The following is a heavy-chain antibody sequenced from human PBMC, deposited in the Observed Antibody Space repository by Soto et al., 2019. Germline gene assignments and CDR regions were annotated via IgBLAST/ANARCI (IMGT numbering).Heavy chain of an antibody. D-gene: IGHD2-8*01. J-gene: IGHJ4*02. CDR2: IKQDGSEK. CDR1: GFTFSSYW. V-gene: IGHV3-7*01. Sequence: GGSLRLSCAASGFTFSSYWMSWVRQAPGKGLEWVANIKQDGSEKYYVDSVKGRFTISRDNAKNSLYLQMNSLRAEDTAVYYCARKEMVYAIDYFDSWGQGTLATVSS. CDR3: ARKEMVYAIDYFDS.